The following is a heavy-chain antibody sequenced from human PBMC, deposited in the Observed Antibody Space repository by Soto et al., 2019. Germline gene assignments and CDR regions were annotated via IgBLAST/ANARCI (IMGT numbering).Heavy chain of an antibody. CDR1: GYTFTSYG. V-gene: IGHV1-18*01. CDR3: ARTPFYDYVWGSQPRYYFDY. Sequence: ASVKVSCKASGYTFTSYGISWVRQAPGQGLEWMGWISAYNGNTNYAQKLQGRVTMTTDTSTSTAYMELRSLRSDDTAVYYCARTPFYDYVWGSQPRYYFDYWGQGTLVTVSS. D-gene: IGHD3-16*01. CDR2: ISAYNGNT. J-gene: IGHJ4*02.